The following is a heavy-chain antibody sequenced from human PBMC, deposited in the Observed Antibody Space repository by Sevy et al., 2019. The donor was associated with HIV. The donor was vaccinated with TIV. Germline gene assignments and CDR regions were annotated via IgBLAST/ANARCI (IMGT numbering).Heavy chain of an antibody. CDR2: ISDSSATI. CDR3: ASQRGGYERLYYFDS. V-gene: IGHV3-48*01. Sequence: GGSLRLSCVASRFTYSMNWVRQAPGKGLEWVSYISDSSATIHYADSVKGRFTISRDNAKNSLYLQMNTLRAEDTAVYYCASQRGGYERLYYFDSWGHGTLVTVSS. J-gene: IGHJ4*01. D-gene: IGHD5-12*01. CDR1: RFTYS.